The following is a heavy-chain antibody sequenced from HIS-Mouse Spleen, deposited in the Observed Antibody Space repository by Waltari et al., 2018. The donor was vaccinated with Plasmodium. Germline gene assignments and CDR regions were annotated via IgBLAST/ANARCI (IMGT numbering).Heavy chain of an antibody. D-gene: IGHD6-13*01. CDR1: GGSISSGGYY. V-gene: IGHV4-31*03. J-gene: IGHJ4*02. CDR2: IYYSGST. CDR3: ARSIAATVTFYFDY. Sequence: QVQLQESGPGLVKPSQTLSLTCTVSGGSISSGGYYWSWIRQHPGKGLEWIGYIYYSGSTYYNPFLKRRVTISVDTSKNQFSLKLSSVTAADTAVYYCARSIAATVTFYFDYWGQGTLVTVSS.